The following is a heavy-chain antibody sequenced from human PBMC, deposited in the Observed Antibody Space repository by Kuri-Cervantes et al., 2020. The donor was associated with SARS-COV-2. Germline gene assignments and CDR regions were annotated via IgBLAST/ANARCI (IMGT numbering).Heavy chain of an antibody. Sequence: SVTVSCKASGGTFSSYAISWVRQAPGQGLEWMGGIIPIFGTANYPQKFQGRVTITADKSTSTAYMELRSLRSDDPAVYYCARGGVGATPYWGQGTLVTVSS. V-gene: IGHV1-69*06. CDR1: GGTFSSYA. CDR3: ARGGVGATPY. D-gene: IGHD1-26*01. CDR2: IIPIFGTA. J-gene: IGHJ4*02.